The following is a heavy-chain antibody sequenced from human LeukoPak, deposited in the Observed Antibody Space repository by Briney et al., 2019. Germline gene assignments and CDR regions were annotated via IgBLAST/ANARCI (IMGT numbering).Heavy chain of an antibody. D-gene: IGHD4-17*01. CDR1: GGSFSGYY. CDR3: ARTHTVTISCFDY. CDR2: INHSSST. V-gene: IGHV4-34*01. J-gene: IGHJ4*02. Sequence: SETLSLTCAVYGGSFSGYYWSWIRQPPGKGLEWLGEINHSSSTNCSSLFKGRVAISGVTSNRHFSLNLSSLTIADPAVYHWARTHTVTISCFDYWGQGALVTVS.